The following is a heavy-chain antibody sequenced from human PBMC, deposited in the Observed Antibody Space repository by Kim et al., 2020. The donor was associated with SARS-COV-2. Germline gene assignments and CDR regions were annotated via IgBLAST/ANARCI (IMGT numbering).Heavy chain of an antibody. CDR2: MNPNSGNT. V-gene: IGHV1-8*01. J-gene: IGHJ6*02. CDR3: ARGPGPYCSSTSCYVDYYYYYGMDV. D-gene: IGHD2-2*01. CDR1: GYTFTSYD. Sequence: ASVKVSCKASGYTFTSYDINWVRQATGQGLEWMGWMNPNSGNTGYAQKFQGRVTMTRNTSISTAYMELSSLRSEDTAVYYCARGPGPYCSSTSCYVDYYYYYGMDVWGQGTTVTVSS.